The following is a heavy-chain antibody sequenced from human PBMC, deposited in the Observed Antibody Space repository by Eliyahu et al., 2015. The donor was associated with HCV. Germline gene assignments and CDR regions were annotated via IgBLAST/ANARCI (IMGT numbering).Heavy chain of an antibody. J-gene: IGHJ6*02. D-gene: IGHD3-10*01. CDR3: ARDGCYFGSGTEAICDYYYGMDV. V-gene: IGHV1-46*01. CDR2: INPSGGST. Sequence: QVQLVQSGAEVKKPGASVKMSCKASGYAFTSYYMPWVRQAPGQGLEWMGVINPSGGSTNYAQRFQGRVTMTRDTSTGTVYMELNSLRSEDTALYYCARDGCYFGSGTEAICDYYYGMDVWGQGTTVTVSS. CDR1: GYAFTSYY.